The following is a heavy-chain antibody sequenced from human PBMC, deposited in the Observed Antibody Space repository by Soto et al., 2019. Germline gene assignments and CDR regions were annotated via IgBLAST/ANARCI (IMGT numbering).Heavy chain of an antibody. CDR3: ARDPNDSSAYYRNCYYGMDV. V-gene: IGHV1-3*01. CDR2: INAGNGNT. CDR1: GYTFTSYG. J-gene: IGHJ6*02. Sequence: QIQLMQSGAEVKKPGASVKVSCKASGYTFTSYGIHWVRQAPGQRLEWTGWINAGNGNTKYSEKVQGRVTIPRDTSASTAYLELSSLRSEDTAVYYCARDPNDSSAYYRNCYYGMDVWGQGTTVTVSS. D-gene: IGHD3-22*01.